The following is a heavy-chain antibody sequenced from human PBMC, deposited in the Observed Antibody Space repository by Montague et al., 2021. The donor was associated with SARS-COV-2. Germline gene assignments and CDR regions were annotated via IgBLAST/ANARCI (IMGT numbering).Heavy chain of an antibody. D-gene: IGHD6-13*01. CDR2: ISYDGSKK. J-gene: IGHJ4*02. Sequence: SLRLSCAASGFTFSTYPMHWVRQAPGKGLEWLVVISYDGSKKDYXDSVKGRFTISRDNSGNMLYLQMNSLRAEDTAVYYCAKEQYSSSWSDFDYWGQGTVVAVSS. CDR3: AKEQYSSSWSDFDY. V-gene: IGHV3-30*04. CDR1: GFTFSTYP.